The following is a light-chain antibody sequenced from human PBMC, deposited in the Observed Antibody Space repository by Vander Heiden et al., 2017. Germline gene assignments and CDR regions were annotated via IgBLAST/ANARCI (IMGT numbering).Light chain of an antibody. CDR1: SSNIGAGYD. CDR3: QSYDSSLSGSV. J-gene: IGLJ3*02. V-gene: IGLV1-40*01. CDR2: GNS. Sequence: QSVLTQPPSVSGAPGQRVTISCTGSSSNIGAGYDVHWYQQLPGTAPKLLSYGNSNRPSGVPDRFSGSKSGTSASLAITGLQAEDEADYYCQSYDSSLSGSVFGGGTKLTVI.